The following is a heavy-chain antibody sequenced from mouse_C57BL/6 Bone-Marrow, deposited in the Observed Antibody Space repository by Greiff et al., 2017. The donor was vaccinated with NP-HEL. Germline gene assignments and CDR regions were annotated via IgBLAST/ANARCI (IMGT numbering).Heavy chain of an antibody. V-gene: IGHV1-69*01. Sequence: QVQLQQPGAELVMPGASVKLSCKASGYTFTSYWMHWVKQRPGQGLEWIGEIDPSDSNTNYNQKFKGKSTLTVDQSSSTAYMQLSSLTSEDSAVYYCARLGDYSYYYAMDYWGQGTSVTVSS. CDR1: GYTFTSYW. CDR2: IDPSDSNT. CDR3: ARLGDYSYYYAMDY. D-gene: IGHD1-1*01. J-gene: IGHJ4*01.